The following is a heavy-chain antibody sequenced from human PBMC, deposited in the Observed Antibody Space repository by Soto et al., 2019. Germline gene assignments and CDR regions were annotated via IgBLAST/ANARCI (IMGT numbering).Heavy chain of an antibody. D-gene: IGHD6-13*01. J-gene: IGHJ4*02. Sequence: EVQLVESGGGLVLPGGSLRLSCAASGFTFSNFWMSWVRQLPGEGLEWVANVKFDGSETYYVDSVKGRFTISRDNAKNSVYLQINSLRAEDTAVYYCARDLGRRQLGLFDSWGQGILVTVSS. CDR3: ARDLGRRQLGLFDS. V-gene: IGHV3-7*03. CDR1: GFTFSNFW. CDR2: VKFDGSET.